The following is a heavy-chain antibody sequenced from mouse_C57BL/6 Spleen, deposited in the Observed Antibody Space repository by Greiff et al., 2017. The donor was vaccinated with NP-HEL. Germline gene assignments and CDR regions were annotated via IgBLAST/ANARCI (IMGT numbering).Heavy chain of an antibody. J-gene: IGHJ3*01. CDR2: INPGSGGT. V-gene: IGHV1-54*01. CDR1: GYAFTNYL. Sequence: VQLQQSGAELVRPGTSVKVSCKASGYAFTNYLIEWVKQRPGQGLEWIGVINPGSGGTNYNEKFKGKATLTADKSSSTAYMQLSSLTSEDSAVYFCARPYDYGAWFAYWGQGTLVTVSA. CDR3: ARPYDYGAWFAY. D-gene: IGHD2-4*01.